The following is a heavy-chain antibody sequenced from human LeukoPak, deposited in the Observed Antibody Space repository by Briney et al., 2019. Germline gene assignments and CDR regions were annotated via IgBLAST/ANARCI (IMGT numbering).Heavy chain of an antibody. CDR2: IKQDGSEK. CDR1: GFSFADYW. V-gene: IGHV3-7*05. J-gene: IGHJ3*02. Sequence: PGGSLRLSCAATGFSFADYWMSWVRQAPGKGLEWVANIKQDGSEKYYVDSVKGRFTISRDNAKKSLYLQMNSLRAEDTAVYYCAGSRVPGAVDIWGQGTMVTVSS. D-gene: IGHD2-15*01. CDR3: AGSRVPGAVDI.